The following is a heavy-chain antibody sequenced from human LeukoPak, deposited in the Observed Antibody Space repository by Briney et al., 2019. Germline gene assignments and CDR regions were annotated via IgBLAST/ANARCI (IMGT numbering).Heavy chain of an antibody. CDR2: IIPIFGTA. Sequence: ASVKVSCKASGGTFSSYAISWVRQAPGQGLEWMGGIIPIFGTANYAQKFQGRVTITTDESTSTAYMELSSLRSEDTAVYYCARGWDMATRYNRIDPWGQGTLVTVSS. J-gene: IGHJ5*02. D-gene: IGHD5-24*01. CDR1: GGTFSSYA. V-gene: IGHV1-69*05. CDR3: ARGWDMATRYNRIDP.